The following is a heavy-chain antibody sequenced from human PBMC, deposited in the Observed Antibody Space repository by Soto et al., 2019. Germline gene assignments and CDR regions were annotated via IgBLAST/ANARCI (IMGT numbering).Heavy chain of an antibody. J-gene: IGHJ3*02. D-gene: IGHD2-21*01. CDR2: INPSGGST. CDR1: GYTLTRNY. Sequence: ASVKVSSKASGYTLTRNYMHWVRQAPGQRLEWTGIINPSGGSTSYAQKFQGRVTMTRDTSTSTVYMELSSLRSEDTAVYYCARDSPGGDGNNHDAFDIWGQGTMVTVSS. V-gene: IGHV1-46*01. CDR3: ARDSPGGDGNNHDAFDI.